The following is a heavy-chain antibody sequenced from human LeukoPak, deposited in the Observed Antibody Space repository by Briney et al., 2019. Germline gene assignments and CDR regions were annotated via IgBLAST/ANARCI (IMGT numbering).Heavy chain of an antibody. CDR2: MNPNSGNT. J-gene: IGHJ4*02. CDR3: AIRTPVDIVATLGERVKKGLDY. D-gene: IGHD5-12*01. Sequence: ASVKVSCKASGYTFTSYDINGLRQATGQGLEWMGWMNPNSGNTGYAQKFQGRVTMTRNTYMSTAYMELRSLRSEDTAVYYCAIRTPVDIVATLGERVKKGLDYGGQGTRVTVSS. CDR1: GYTFTSYD. V-gene: IGHV1-8*01.